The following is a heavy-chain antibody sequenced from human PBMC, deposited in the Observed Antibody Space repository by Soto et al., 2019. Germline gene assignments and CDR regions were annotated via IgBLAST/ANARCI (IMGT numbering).Heavy chain of an antibody. Sequence: EVQLLESGGGLVQPGGSLRLSCAASGFTFSSYAMSWVRQAPGKGLEWVSAISGSGGSTYYADYVKGRFTIPRDNSKNPLYLQMNSLRAEDTDVYYCASSKPLGLPYYLDYWGQGTLVTVSS. D-gene: IGHD7-27*01. V-gene: IGHV3-23*01. CDR1: GFTFSSYA. CDR2: ISGSGGST. J-gene: IGHJ4*02. CDR3: ASSKPLGLPYYLDY.